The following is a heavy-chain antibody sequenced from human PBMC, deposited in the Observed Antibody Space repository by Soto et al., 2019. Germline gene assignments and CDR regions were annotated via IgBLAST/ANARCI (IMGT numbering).Heavy chain of an antibody. V-gene: IGHV1-69*01. CDR3: ARSQGGSSSLDIYYYYYYGMDV. CDR1: GGTFSSYA. CDR2: IIPIFGTA. D-gene: IGHD2-15*01. J-gene: IGHJ6*02. Sequence: QVQLVQAGAEVKKPGSSVKVSCKAPGGTFSSYAISWVRQAPGQGLELMGGIIPIFGTANYVQKFQGRVKITADESTSTGDMELSSLRSEDTAVYYCARSQGGSSSLDIYYYYYYGMDVWGQGNTVNVSS.